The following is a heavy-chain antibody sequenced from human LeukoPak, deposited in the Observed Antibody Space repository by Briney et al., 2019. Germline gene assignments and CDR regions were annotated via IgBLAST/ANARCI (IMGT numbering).Heavy chain of an antibody. J-gene: IGHJ4*02. Sequence: PGRSLRLSSAASGFTFSSYGMHWVRQAPGKGLGWVALIWYDGSNKYYTDSVKGRFTISRDNSKNTLYLEMNSLRAEDTAIYYCAREGPRGNSQFDYWGQGTLVTVSS. V-gene: IGHV3-33*01. CDR1: GFTFSSYG. D-gene: IGHD2/OR15-2a*01. CDR3: AREGPRGNSQFDY. CDR2: IWYDGSNK.